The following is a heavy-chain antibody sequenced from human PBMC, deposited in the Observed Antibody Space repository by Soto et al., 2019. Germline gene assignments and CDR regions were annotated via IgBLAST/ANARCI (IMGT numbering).Heavy chain of an antibody. CDR2: ISAYNGNT. CDR3: ARVYCSGGSCYSLYYYYGMDV. V-gene: IGHV1-18*01. Sequence: QVHLVQSGAEVKKPGASVKVSCKASGYTFTSYGISWVRQAPGQGLEWMGWISAYNGNTNYAQKLQGRVTMTTDTSTSTAYMELRSLGSDDTAVYYCARVYCSGGSCYSLYYYYGMDVWGQGTTVTVSS. J-gene: IGHJ6*02. CDR1: GYTFTSYG. D-gene: IGHD2-15*01.